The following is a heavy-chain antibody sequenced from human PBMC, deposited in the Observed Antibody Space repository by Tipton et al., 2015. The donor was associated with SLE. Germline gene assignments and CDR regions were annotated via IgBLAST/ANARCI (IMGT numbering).Heavy chain of an antibody. J-gene: IGHJ6*03. Sequence: SLRLSCMASGFTFGDDTMTWFRQPPGKGLEWVGFIRSEVVGGTTEYAASVRGRFTISRDDSEGVAYLQMNSLKTEDTAVYHCSRVRQGYSSGNYFYYYMDVWGKGTTVTVSS. D-gene: IGHD6-19*01. V-gene: IGHV3-49*03. CDR2: IRSEVVGGTT. CDR1: GFTFGDDT. CDR3: SRVRQGYSSGNYFYYYMDV.